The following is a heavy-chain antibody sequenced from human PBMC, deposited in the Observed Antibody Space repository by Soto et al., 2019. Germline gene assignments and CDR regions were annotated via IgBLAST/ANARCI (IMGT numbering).Heavy chain of an antibody. CDR1: GFTFSSYA. D-gene: IGHD6-13*01. J-gene: IGHJ6*02. Sequence: GGSLRLSCAASGFTFSSYAMSWVRQAPGKGLEWVSAISGSGGSTYYADSVKGRFTISRDNSKNTLYLQMNSLRAEDTAVYYCAKDLRSSLRPYGMDVWGQGTTVTVSS. CDR2: ISGSGGST. CDR3: AKDLRSSLRPYGMDV. V-gene: IGHV3-23*01.